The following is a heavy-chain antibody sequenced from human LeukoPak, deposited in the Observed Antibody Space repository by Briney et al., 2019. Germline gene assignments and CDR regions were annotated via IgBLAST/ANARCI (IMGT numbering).Heavy chain of an antibody. CDR2: IWYDGSNK. CDR3: AREDVYYHGSGRDYYYGMDV. Sequence: GGSLRLSCAASGFTFRSFGMHWVRQAPGKGLEWVALIWYDGSNKYYADSVKGRFTISRDNSKNTLYLEMSSLRAEDTAVYYCAREDVYYHGSGRDYYYGMDVWGQGTTVTVSS. J-gene: IGHJ6*02. CDR1: GFTFRSFG. D-gene: IGHD3-10*01. V-gene: IGHV3-33*01.